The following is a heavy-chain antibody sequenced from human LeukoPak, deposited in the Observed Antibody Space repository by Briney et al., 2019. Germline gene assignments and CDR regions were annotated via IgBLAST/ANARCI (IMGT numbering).Heavy chain of an antibody. Sequence: QPGGSLRLSCAASGFTFSSYGMHWVRQAPGKGLEWVTVISYHARDQFYADSVKGRFTVSRDNSRNILYLQMNSLRAEDSAVYYCAAQPCINGICYLDYWGQGALVTVSS. CDR2: ISYHARDQ. D-gene: IGHD2-8*01. J-gene: IGHJ4*02. V-gene: IGHV3-30*19. CDR1: GFTFSSYG. CDR3: AAQPCINGICYLDY.